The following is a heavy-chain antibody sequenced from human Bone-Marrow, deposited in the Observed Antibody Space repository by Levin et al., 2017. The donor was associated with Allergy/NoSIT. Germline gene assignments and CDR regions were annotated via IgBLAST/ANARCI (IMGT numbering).Heavy chain of an antibody. CDR2: ISFDGSNE. CDR3: ATLEYCSSTTCPL. V-gene: IGHV3-30*03. Sequence: GGSLRLSCAVSGFTFRNYDMHWVRHTPGKGLEWVAVISFDGSNEQYAESVKGRFTISRDNSESTLDLQMNSLRSEDTAIYYCATLEYCSSTTCPLGGQGTVVTVSS. D-gene: IGHD2/OR15-2a*01. J-gene: IGHJ4*02. CDR1: GFTFRNYD.